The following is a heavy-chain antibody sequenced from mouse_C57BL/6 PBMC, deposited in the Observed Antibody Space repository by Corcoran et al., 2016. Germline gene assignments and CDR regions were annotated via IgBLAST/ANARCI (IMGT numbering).Heavy chain of an antibody. CDR3: ARGLRSPFDY. CDR2: IYPGSGNT. V-gene: IGHV1-76*01. D-gene: IGHD1-1*01. J-gene: IGHJ2*01. CDR1: GYTFTDYY. Sequence: QVQLKQSGAELVRPGASVKLSCKASGYTFTDYYINWVKQRPGQGLEWIARIYPGSGNTYYNEKFKGKATLTAEKSSSTAYMQLSSLTSEDSAVYFCARGLRSPFDYWGQGTTLTVSS.